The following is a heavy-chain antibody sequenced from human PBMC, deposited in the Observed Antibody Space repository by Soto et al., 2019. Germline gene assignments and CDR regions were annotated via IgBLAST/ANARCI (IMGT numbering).Heavy chain of an antibody. Sequence: SETLSLTCAVYGGSFSGYYWSWIRQPPGKGLEWIGEINHSGSTNYNPSLKSRVTISVDTSKNQFSLKLSSVTAADTAVYYCASSIAAAGGMDVCGQGTTVTVSS. CDR1: GGSFSGYY. CDR2: INHSGST. CDR3: ASSIAAAGGMDV. D-gene: IGHD6-13*01. J-gene: IGHJ6*02. V-gene: IGHV4-34*01.